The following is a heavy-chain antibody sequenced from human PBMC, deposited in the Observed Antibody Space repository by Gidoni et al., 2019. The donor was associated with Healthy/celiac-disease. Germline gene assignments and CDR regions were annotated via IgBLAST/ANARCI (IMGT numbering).Heavy chain of an antibody. D-gene: IGHD4-17*01. CDR3: ATTVTTLTYYYYGMDV. Sequence: EVQLVESGGGLVQPGGSLRLSCAASGFTVSSNYMSWVRQAPGKGLEWVSVIYSGGSTYYADSVKGRFTISRDNSKNTLYLQMNSLRAEDTAVYYCATTVTTLTYYYYGMDVWGQGTTVTVSS. J-gene: IGHJ6*02. CDR2: IYSGGST. CDR1: GFTVSSNY. V-gene: IGHV3-66*02.